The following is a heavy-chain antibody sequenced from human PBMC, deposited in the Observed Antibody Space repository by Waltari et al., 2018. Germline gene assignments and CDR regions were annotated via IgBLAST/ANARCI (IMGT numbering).Heavy chain of an antibody. CDR2: IYSGGNT. J-gene: IGHJ6*02. CDR3: ARDGNGGGV. CDR1: GFTVSNNY. D-gene: IGHD3-16*01. Sequence: EVQSVVAGGGWVQRGGCLRLSCADAGFTVSNNYMKWVRQAPGKGLEWVSLIYSGGNTYYADSVKGRFTISRDNSKNTLYLQMNSLRAEDSAVYYCARDGNGGGVWGRGTTVTVSS. V-gene: IGHV3-66*01.